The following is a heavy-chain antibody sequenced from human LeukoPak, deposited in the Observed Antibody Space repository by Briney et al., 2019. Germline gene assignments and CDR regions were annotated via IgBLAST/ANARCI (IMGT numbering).Heavy chain of an antibody. Sequence: GASVKVSCQXSGYTFTSYGLSWVRRAPGQGLEWMGWISAYNGNTNYAQKLQGGVTMTTDPSTSTAYMELRSLRSDDAAVYYCARTGFRYGVFDYWGQGTLVTVSS. V-gene: IGHV1-18*01. CDR1: GYTFTSYG. D-gene: IGHD3-3*01. CDR2: ISAYNGNT. J-gene: IGHJ4*02. CDR3: ARTGFRYGVFDY.